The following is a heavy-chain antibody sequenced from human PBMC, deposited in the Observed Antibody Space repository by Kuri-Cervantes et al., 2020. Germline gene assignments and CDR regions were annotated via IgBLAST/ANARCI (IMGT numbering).Heavy chain of an antibody. V-gene: IGHV3-20*04. D-gene: IGHD3-16*01. CDR3: ARSVGKGEFDY. CDR1: GFPFDDYG. Sequence: GGSLRLSCAASGFPFDDYGMSWVRQAPGKGLEWVSCINWNGGSTGYADSVKGRFTISRDNAKNSLYLQMNSLRAEDTALYYCARSVGKGEFDYWGQGTLVTVSS. CDR2: INWNGGST. J-gene: IGHJ4*02.